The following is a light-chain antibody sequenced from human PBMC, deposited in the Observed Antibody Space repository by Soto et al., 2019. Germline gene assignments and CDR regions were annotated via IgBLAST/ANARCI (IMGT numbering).Light chain of an antibody. CDR2: AAS. J-gene: IGKJ3*01. CDR3: QKYSSVPV. Sequence: DIQMTQSPTSLSASVGDRVTITCRASQDIRNFVAWYQQKPGKAPKLLIYAASTLQSGVPSRFSGSGSGTDFTLTINSLQPDDVATYSYQKYSSVPVFGPGTKVEIK. CDR1: QDIRNF. V-gene: IGKV1-27*01.